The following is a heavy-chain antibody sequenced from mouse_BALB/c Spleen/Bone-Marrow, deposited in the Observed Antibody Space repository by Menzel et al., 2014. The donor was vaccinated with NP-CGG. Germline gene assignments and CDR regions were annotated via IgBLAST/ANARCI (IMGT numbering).Heavy chain of an antibody. Sequence: VQLQQSGPELVKPGASVKMSCKASGYTFTNYVMHWVKQKPGQGLEWIGYINPYNDGTKYNEKFKGKATLTSDKSSSTAYMDLSSLTSEDSAVYYCARVYYGYDGTSSWFAYWGQGTLVTVSA. V-gene: IGHV1-14*01. CDR3: ARVYYGYDGTSSWFAY. D-gene: IGHD2-2*01. CDR1: GYTFTNYV. J-gene: IGHJ3*01. CDR2: INPYNDGT.